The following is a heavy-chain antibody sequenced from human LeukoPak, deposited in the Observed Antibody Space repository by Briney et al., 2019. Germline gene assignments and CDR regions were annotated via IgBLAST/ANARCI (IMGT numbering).Heavy chain of an antibody. Sequence: GGSLRLSCAASGFTFSNSPMHWVRQAPGKGLEGVAVISYDGSNKYYADSVKGRFTISRDNSKNMLYLQMNSLRAEDAAVYYCARELPLGYSYGYPCGMDVWGQGTTVTVSS. CDR3: ARELPLGYSYGYPCGMDV. CDR2: ISYDGSNK. CDR1: GFTFSNSP. V-gene: IGHV3-30-3*01. J-gene: IGHJ6*02. D-gene: IGHD5-18*01.